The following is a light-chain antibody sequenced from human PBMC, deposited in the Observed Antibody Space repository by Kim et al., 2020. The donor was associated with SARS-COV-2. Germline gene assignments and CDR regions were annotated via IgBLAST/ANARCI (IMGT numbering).Light chain of an antibody. V-gene: IGKV3-11*01. Sequence: EIVLTQSPATLSLSPGETATLSCRASQSVNNYLAWFQQKPGQAPRLLIYDSSHRATGIPARFSGGGSGTDFTLTITSLESGDFGVYYCQQRNDWPGTFGQGTKVDIK. CDR3: QQRNDWPGT. CDR2: DSS. CDR1: QSVNNY. J-gene: IGKJ1*01.